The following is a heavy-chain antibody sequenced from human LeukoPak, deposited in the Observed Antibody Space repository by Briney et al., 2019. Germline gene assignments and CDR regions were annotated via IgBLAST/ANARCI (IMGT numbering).Heavy chain of an antibody. CDR3: ARSFLGDWYFDL. V-gene: IGHV4-59*08. Sequence: SETLSLTCTVSGGSISSYYWSWIRQAPGKGLEWIGNIYYSGTTNYSPSLKSRVTISVDTSKNQFSLKLTSVTAADTAVYYCARSFLGDWYFDLWGRGTLVTVSS. J-gene: IGHJ2*01. D-gene: IGHD1-26*01. CDR2: IYYSGTT. CDR1: GGSISSYY.